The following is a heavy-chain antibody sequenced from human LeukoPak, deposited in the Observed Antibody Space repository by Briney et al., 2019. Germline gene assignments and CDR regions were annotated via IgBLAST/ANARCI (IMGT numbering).Heavy chain of an antibody. CDR2: ISAYNGNT. J-gene: IGHJ4*02. CDR1: GYTFTSYG. D-gene: IGHD3-10*01. V-gene: IGHV1-18*01. Sequence: GASVKVSCKASGYTFTSYGISWVRQAPGQGLEWMGWISAYNGNTSYAQKLQGRVTMTTDTSTSTAYMELRSLRSDDTAVYYCARSVIILWFGESFQDYWGQGTLVTVSS. CDR3: ARSVIILWFGESFQDY.